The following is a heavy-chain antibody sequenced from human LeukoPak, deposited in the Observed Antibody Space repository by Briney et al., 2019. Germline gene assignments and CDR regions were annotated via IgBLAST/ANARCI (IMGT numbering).Heavy chain of an antibody. J-gene: IGHJ4*02. CDR3: ARGAEAETSPLDF. CDR1: GYIFSDYY. D-gene: IGHD6-13*01. V-gene: IGHV1-2*02. CDR2: INPKSGAA. Sequence: ASVKVPCKASGYIFSDYYMHWVRQAPGQGLEWLGWINPKSGAADYAQQFRGRVTMTRDTSINTDYMEMKRVTSDDTAVYYCARGAEAETSPLDFWGQGTLVIVSP.